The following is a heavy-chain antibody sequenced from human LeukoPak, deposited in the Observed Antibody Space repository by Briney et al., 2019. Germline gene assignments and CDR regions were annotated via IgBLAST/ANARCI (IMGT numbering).Heavy chain of an antibody. Sequence: GESLKISCKGSGYSFTSYWIGWVRQMPGKGLEWMRIIYPGDSDTRYSPSFQGQVTISADKSIITAYLQWSSLKASDTAMYYCARAGSSGYYHFDYWGQGTLVTVSS. CDR3: ARAGSSGYYHFDY. CDR2: IYPGDSDT. V-gene: IGHV5-51*01. D-gene: IGHD3-22*01. CDR1: GYSFTSYW. J-gene: IGHJ4*02.